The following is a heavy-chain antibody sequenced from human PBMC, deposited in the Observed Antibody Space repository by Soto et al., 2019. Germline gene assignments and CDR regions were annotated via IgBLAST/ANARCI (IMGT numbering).Heavy chain of an antibody. V-gene: IGHV1-69*01. CDR2: IIPIFGTA. J-gene: IGHJ4*02. Sequence: QVQLVQSGAEVKKPGSSVKVSCKASGGTFSSYAISWVRQAPGQGLEWMGGIIPIFGTANYAQKLQGRVTITEDESTSTADMELSSLRSEDTAVYYCARTNSGGQWLGYFDYWGQGTLVTVSS. CDR1: GGTFSSYA. CDR3: ARTNSGGQWLGYFDY. D-gene: IGHD6-19*01.